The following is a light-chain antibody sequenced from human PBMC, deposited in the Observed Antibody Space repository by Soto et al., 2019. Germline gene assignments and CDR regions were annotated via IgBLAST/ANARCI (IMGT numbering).Light chain of an antibody. Sequence: DIQMTQSQSSLSASVGDRVTITCRASQGISNYVAWYQQKPGEVPKLLIYLASTLQSGVPSRFSGSGSGTVFTLTISSLQPEDVATYYCQKYNSAPLTFGGGTKVEIK. V-gene: IGKV1-27*01. J-gene: IGKJ4*01. CDR3: QKYNSAPLT. CDR1: QGISNY. CDR2: LAS.